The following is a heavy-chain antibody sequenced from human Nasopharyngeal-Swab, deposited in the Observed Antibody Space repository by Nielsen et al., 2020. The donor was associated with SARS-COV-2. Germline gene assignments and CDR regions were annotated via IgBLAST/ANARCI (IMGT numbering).Heavy chain of an antibody. CDR2: IYYSGST. CDR3: ARHEGHEDYFDY. J-gene: IGHJ4*02. Sequence: WIRQPPGKGLEWIGSIYYSGSTYCNPSLKSRVTISVDTSKNQFSVKLSSVTAADTAVYYCARHEGHEDYFDYWGQGTLVTVSS. V-gene: IGHV4-39*01.